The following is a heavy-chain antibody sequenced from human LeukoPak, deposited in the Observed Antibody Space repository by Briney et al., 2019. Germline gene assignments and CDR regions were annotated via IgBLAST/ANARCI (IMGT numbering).Heavy chain of an antibody. CDR3: ARPAGSSSWGGLGYYFDY. D-gene: IGHD6-6*01. CDR1: GGSISSSSYY. V-gene: IGHV4-39*01. J-gene: IGHJ4*02. CDR2: IYYSGST. Sequence: SETLSLTRTVSGGSISSSSYYWGWIRQPPGKGLEWIGSIYYSGSTYYNPSLKSRVTISVDTSKNQFSLKLSSVTAADTAVYYCARPAGSSSWGGLGYYFDYWGQGTLVTVSS.